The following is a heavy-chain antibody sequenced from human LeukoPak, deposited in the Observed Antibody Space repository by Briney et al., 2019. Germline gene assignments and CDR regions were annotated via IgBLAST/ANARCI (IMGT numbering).Heavy chain of an antibody. J-gene: IGHJ4*02. D-gene: IGHD5-12*01. CDR1: GFTFSSYG. CDR3: AKGVEWLRLFEIDY. Sequence: GGSLRLSCAASGFTFSSYGMHWVRQAPGKGLEWVAVISYDGSNKYYADSVKGRFTISRDNSKNTLYLQMNSLRAEDTAVYSCAKGVEWLRLFEIDYWGQGTLVTVSS. CDR2: ISYDGSNK. V-gene: IGHV3-30*18.